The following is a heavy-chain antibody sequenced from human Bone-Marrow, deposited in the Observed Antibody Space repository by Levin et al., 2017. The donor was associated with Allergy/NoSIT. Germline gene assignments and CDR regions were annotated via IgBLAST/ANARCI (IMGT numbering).Heavy chain of an antibody. CDR2: ISYDGSNK. V-gene: IGHV3-30*18. Sequence: SCAASGFTFSSYGMHWVRQAPGKGLEWVAVISYDGSNKYYADSVKGRFTISRDNSKNTLYLQMNSLRAEDTAVYYCAKPPVVVPAAMPEYFQHWGQGTLVTVSS. D-gene: IGHD2-2*01. J-gene: IGHJ1*01. CDR1: GFTFSSYG. CDR3: AKPPVVVPAAMPEYFQH.